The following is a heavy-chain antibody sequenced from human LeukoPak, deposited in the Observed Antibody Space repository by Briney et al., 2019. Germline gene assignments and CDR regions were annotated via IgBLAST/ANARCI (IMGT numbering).Heavy chain of an antibody. CDR2: ISGSGGTT. D-gene: IGHD4-23*01. Sequence: PGRSLRLSCAASGFIFSNFAMSWVRQAPGKGLEWVSVISGSGGTTYSADSVKGRFTISRDNSKNTLYLQMNSLRAEDTAAYHCARERGSSGGNTNGYFDYWGQGALVTVSS. CDR1: GFIFSNFA. V-gene: IGHV3-23*01. J-gene: IGHJ4*02. CDR3: ARERGSSGGNTNGYFDY.